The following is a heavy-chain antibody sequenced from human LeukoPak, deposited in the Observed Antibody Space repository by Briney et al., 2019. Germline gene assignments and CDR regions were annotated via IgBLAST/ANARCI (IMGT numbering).Heavy chain of an antibody. Sequence: PGRSLRLSCAASGFTFSSYAIHWVRRAPGKGLEWVAIISYDVSTKYGDSVKGRFTISRDNAKNSLYLQMDSLRAEDTALYYCAKGYDILTGYLDYWGQGTLVTVSS. J-gene: IGHJ4*02. D-gene: IGHD3-9*01. CDR1: GFTFSSYA. CDR2: ISYDVSTK. V-gene: IGHV3-30*18. CDR3: AKGYDILTGYLDY.